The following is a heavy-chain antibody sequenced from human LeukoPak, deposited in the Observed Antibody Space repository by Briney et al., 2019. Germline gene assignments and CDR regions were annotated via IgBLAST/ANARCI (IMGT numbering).Heavy chain of an antibody. Sequence: GGSLRLSCAASGFTVSSNYMSWVRQAPGKGLEWVSVIYSGGSTHYADSVKGRFTISRDNSKNTLYLQMNSLRAEDTAVYYCARELAAAGTRNYGMDVWGQGTTVTVSS. CDR3: ARELAAAGTRNYGMDV. V-gene: IGHV3-53*01. D-gene: IGHD6-13*01. CDR2: IYSGGST. J-gene: IGHJ6*02. CDR1: GFTVSSNY.